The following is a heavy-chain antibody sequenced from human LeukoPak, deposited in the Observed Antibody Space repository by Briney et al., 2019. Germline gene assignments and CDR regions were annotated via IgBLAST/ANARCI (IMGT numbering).Heavy chain of an antibody. CDR2: IIPIFGTA. Sequence: ASVKVSCKASGGTFSSYAISWVRQAPGQGLEWMGRIIPIFGTANYAQKFQGRVTITTDESTSTAYMELSSLRSEDTAVYYCAREDIMVGATPHDYWGQGTLVTVSS. J-gene: IGHJ4*02. CDR1: GGTFSSYA. CDR3: AREDIMVGATPHDY. V-gene: IGHV1-69*05. D-gene: IGHD1-26*01.